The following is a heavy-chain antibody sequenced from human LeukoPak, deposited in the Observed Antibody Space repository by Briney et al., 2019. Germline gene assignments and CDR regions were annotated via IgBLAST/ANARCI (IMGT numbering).Heavy chain of an antibody. Sequence: GSLRLSCAASGFTFSTYWMTWVRQAPGKGLEWVANIRQDGSEKFYVDSVKGRFTISRDNAKNSLYLQLNSLRAEDTAVYYCARDSSPRDGYDAFDIWGQGTMVTVSS. V-gene: IGHV3-7*01. D-gene: IGHD2-15*01. J-gene: IGHJ3*02. CDR3: ARDSSPRDGYDAFDI. CDR2: IRQDGSEK. CDR1: GFTFSTYW.